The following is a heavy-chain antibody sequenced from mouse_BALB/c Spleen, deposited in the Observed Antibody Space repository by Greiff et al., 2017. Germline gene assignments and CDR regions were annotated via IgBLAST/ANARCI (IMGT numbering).Heavy chain of an antibody. CDR2: ISSGGST. J-gene: IGHJ2*01. Sequence: EVQLVESGGGLVKPGGSLKLSCAASGFTFSSYAMSWVRQTPEKRLEWVASISSGGSTYYPDSVKGRFTISRDNARNILYLQMSSLRSEDTAMYYCARGGGYYGSRFFFDYWGQGTTLTVSS. CDR3: ARGGGYYGSRFFFDY. CDR1: GFTFSSYA. V-gene: IGHV5-6-5*01. D-gene: IGHD1-1*01.